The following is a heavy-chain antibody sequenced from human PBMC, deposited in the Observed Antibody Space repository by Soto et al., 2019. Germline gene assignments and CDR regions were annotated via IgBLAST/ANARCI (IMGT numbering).Heavy chain of an antibody. D-gene: IGHD3-10*01. CDR3: VTDRGGGMDV. CDR2: IKRKIDGETT. V-gene: IGHV3-15*01. CDR1: GFTFSDAW. Sequence: EVQLVESGGGMVMPGGSLRLSCAASGFTFSDAWMTWIRQAPGKGLQCVGRIKRKIDGETTDYAAPVKGRFTISRDDPKITLYLQMISLKVEDTAMYYCVTDRGGGMDVWGQGTTVTVSS. J-gene: IGHJ6*01.